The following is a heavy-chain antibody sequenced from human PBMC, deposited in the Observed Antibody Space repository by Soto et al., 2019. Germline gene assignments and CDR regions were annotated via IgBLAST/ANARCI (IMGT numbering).Heavy chain of an antibody. Sequence: GGSLRLSCAASGLTFDDYAMHWVRQAPGKGLEWVSGISWSSGSIGYAASVKGRFTISRANAKNSLYLQMNILSAEDTALYYCAKDSSYGSGSFKDMDVGGQGTTGTVS. CDR3: AKDSSYGSGSFKDMDV. V-gene: IGHV3-9*01. J-gene: IGHJ6*02. CDR2: ISWSSGSI. D-gene: IGHD3-10*01. CDR1: GLTFDDYA.